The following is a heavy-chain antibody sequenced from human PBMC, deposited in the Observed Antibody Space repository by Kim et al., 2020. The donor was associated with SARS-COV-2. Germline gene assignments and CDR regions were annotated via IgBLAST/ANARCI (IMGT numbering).Heavy chain of an antibody. CDR3: AKDRSEGYYYPKTYYYYGMDV. CDR1: GFTFSSSG. J-gene: IGHJ6*02. Sequence: GGSLRLSCAASGFTFSSSGMHWVRQAPGKGLEWVAIISFDGSNKYYADSVKGRFTISRDNSKNTLYLQMNSLRAEDTAVYYCAKDRSEGYYYPKTYYYYGMDVWGQGTTVTVSS. V-gene: IGHV3-30*18. CDR2: ISFDGSNK. D-gene: IGHD3-22*01.